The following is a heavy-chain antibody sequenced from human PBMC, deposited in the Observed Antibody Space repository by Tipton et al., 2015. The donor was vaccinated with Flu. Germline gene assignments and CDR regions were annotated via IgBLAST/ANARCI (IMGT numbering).Heavy chain of an antibody. V-gene: IGHV4-4*07. CDR3: AGASLPPMVRGVIRYFDL. J-gene: IGHJ2*01. D-gene: IGHD3-10*01. Sequence: TLSLTCTVSGGSISSYYWSWIRQPAGKGLEWIVRIYTSGSTNYNPSLKSRVTMSVDTSKNQFSLKLSSVTAAYTAVYYCAGASLPPMVRGVIRYFDLWGRGTLVTVSS. CDR1: GGSISSYY. CDR2: IYTSGST.